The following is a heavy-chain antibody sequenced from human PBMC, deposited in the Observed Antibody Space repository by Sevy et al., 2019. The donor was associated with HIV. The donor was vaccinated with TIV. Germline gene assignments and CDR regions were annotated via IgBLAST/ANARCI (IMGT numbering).Heavy chain of an antibody. Sequence: SETLSLTCAVYGGSFSGYYWSWIRQPPGKGLEWIGEINHSGGTNYNPSLKSRVTISVDTSKNQFSLKLNSVAAADTAVYYCARHCAGTSCSHAFDIWGQGTMVTVSS. D-gene: IGHD2-2*01. V-gene: IGHV4-34*01. J-gene: IGHJ3*02. CDR2: INHSGGT. CDR1: GGSFSGYY. CDR3: ARHCAGTSCSHAFDI.